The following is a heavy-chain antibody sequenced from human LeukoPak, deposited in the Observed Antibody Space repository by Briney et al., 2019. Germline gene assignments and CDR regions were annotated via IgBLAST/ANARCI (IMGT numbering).Heavy chain of an antibody. CDR3: AKDLFGNYVWGTYRAIDT. CDR1: GFSISRYG. V-gene: IGHV3-30*02. CDR2: TRYDGSNK. J-gene: IGHJ4*02. Sequence: GGSLRVSCAVSGFSISRYGMHWVRQPPGKGLEWVAFTRYDGSNKYFADSVKGRFTISRDNSKNTLYLQMQSLRLEDSAIYYCAKDLFGNYVWGTYRAIDTWGQGTLVTVSS. D-gene: IGHD3-16*02.